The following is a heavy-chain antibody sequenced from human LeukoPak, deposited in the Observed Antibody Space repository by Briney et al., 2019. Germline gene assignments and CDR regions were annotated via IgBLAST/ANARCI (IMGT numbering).Heavy chain of an antibody. CDR1: GGSFSDYY. V-gene: IGHV4-34*01. D-gene: IGHD2-15*01. CDR3: ARLGYCSGGSCYYFDY. Sequence: KPSETLSLTCAVYGGSFSDYYWTWIRQPPGKGLEWIGEINHSGSPNNNPSLKSRVSISFDTSKNQFSLKLTSVTAADTAVYYCARLGYCSGGSCYYFDYWGQGTLVTVSS. J-gene: IGHJ4*02. CDR2: INHSGSP.